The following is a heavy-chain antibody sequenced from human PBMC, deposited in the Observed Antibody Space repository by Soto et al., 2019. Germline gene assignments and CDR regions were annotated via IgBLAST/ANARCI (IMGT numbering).Heavy chain of an antibody. J-gene: IGHJ6*03. Sequence: PSETLSLTCTVSGGSITSGGYYWTWIRQHPGKGLEWIGYIYYSGSTYYNPSLKSRVTISVDTSKNQFSLKLSSVTAADTAVYYCARQVYTSPTIAAAVSKVYYYYYMDVWGKGATVTVSS. D-gene: IGHD6-13*01. CDR3: ARQVYTSPTIAAAVSKVYYYYYMDV. CDR2: IYYSGST. CDR1: GGSITSGGYY. V-gene: IGHV4-39*01.